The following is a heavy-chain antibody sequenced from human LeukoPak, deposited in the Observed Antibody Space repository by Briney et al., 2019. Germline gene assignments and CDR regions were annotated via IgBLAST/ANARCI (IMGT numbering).Heavy chain of an antibody. V-gene: IGHV3-23*01. J-gene: IGHJ4*02. CDR3: ANSTSSWERVDY. Sequence: PGGSLRLSCAASGFTFSSYAMSCVRQAPGKGLEWVSSISGNSGRTYYADSVKGRFSISRDNSNNTLYLQMNSLRAEDAAVYDCANSTSSWERVDYCGQGTLVTVSS. CDR2: ISGNSGRT. CDR1: GFTFSSYA. D-gene: IGHD6-13*01.